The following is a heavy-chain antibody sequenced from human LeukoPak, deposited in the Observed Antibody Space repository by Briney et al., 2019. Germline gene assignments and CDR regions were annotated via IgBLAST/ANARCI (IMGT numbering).Heavy chain of an antibody. V-gene: IGHV1-18*01. J-gene: IGHJ4*02. D-gene: IGHD6-13*01. CDR3: ARGSSNSPFDS. CDR2: ISVYNGDT. Sequence: ASVKVSCKASGYTFTTYDITWVRQAPGQGLEWMGWISVYNGDTNYAQNLQDRVTMTTDTSTSTAYMELRSLRSDDTAVYYCARGSSNSPFDSWGQGTLVTVSS. CDR1: GYTFTTYD.